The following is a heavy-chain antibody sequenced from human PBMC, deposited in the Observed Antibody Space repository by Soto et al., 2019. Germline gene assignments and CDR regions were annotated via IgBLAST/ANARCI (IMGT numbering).Heavy chain of an antibody. D-gene: IGHD5-18*01. CDR2: IKSKTDGGTT. CDR1: GFTFSNAW. V-gene: IGHV3-15*01. Sequence: EVQLVESGGGLVKPGGSLRLSCAASGFTFSNAWMSWVRQAPGKGLEWVGRIKSKTDGGTTDYAAPVKGRFTISRDDSKHTLYLQMNSLKTEDTAVYYCTTAIPLIQLWLLDVWGQGTTVTVSS. CDR3: TTAIPLIQLWLLDV. J-gene: IGHJ6*02.